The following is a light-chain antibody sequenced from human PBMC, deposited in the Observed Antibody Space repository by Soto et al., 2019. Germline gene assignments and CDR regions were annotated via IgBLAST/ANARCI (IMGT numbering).Light chain of an antibody. CDR3: LSNAGSSV. V-gene: IGLV2-23*01. CDR2: EGS. Sequence: QSVLTQPASVSGSPGQSITISCTGTSSDVGSYNLVSWYQQHPGKAPKLMIYEGSKRPSGVSNRFSGSKSGNTASLTISGLQAEDEADYYCLSNAGSSVFRTGNNVNVL. J-gene: IGLJ1*01. CDR1: SSDVGSYNL.